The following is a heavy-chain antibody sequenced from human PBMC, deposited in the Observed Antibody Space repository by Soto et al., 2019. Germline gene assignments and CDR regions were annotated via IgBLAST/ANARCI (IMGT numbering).Heavy chain of an antibody. CDR3: AKGPTITMIVVVPMDV. CDR2: ISGSGGST. Sequence: PGGSLRLSCAASGFTFSSYAMSWVRQAPGKGLEWVSAISGSGGSTYYADSVKGRFTISRDNSKNTLYLQMNSLRAEDTAVYYCAKGPTITMIVVVPMDVWGQGTTVTVSS. V-gene: IGHV3-23*01. J-gene: IGHJ6*02. CDR1: GFTFSSYA. D-gene: IGHD3-22*01.